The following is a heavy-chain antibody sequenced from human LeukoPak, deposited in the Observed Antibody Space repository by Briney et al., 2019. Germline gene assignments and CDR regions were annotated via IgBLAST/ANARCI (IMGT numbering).Heavy chain of an antibody. CDR1: GGSISSYY. D-gene: IGHD3-22*01. CDR3: AREGNYYDSSGYLRYFDY. Sequence: SETLSLTCTVSGGSISSYYWGWIRQPPGKGLEWIGSIYYSGSTYYNPSLKSRVTISVDTSKNQFSLKLSSVTAADTAVYYCAREGNYYDSSGYLRYFDYWGQGTLVTVSS. CDR2: IYYSGST. J-gene: IGHJ4*02. V-gene: IGHV4-39*07.